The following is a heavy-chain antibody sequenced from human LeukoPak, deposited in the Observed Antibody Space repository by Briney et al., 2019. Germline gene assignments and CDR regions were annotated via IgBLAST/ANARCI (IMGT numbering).Heavy chain of an antibody. J-gene: IGHJ4*02. CDR3: ARGVRETAINPFYYFDL. CDR2: IFASGSA. V-gene: IGHV4-4*07. D-gene: IGHD2-21*02. CDR1: GASITTYY. Sequence: SETLSLTCSVSGASITTYYWSWIRQPAGKGLEYIGRIFASGSASYNIALKSRVTKSINTSQHQCSLRLKSVTAADTALYYCARGVRETAINPFYYFDLWGQGSLVTVSS.